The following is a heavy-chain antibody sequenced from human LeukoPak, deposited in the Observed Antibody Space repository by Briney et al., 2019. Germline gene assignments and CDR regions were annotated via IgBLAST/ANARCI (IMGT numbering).Heavy chain of an antibody. CDR3: ARGGAPIMITFGGVIVIGWDY. CDR2: INPNRGGT. J-gene: IGHJ4*02. CDR1: GYTFTGYY. D-gene: IGHD3-16*02. V-gene: IGHV1-2*06. Sequence: GASVKVSCEASGYTFTGYYMHWVRQAPGQGLEWMGRINPNRGGTNYAQKFQGRVTMTRDTSISTAYMEVSRLRSDDTAVYYCARGGAPIMITFGGVIVIGWDYWGQGTLVTVSS.